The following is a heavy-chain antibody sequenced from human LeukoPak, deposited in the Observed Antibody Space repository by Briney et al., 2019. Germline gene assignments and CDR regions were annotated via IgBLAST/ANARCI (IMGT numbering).Heavy chain of an antibody. Sequence: PGRSLRLSCAASGFTFSSYAMHWVRQAPGKGLEWVAVILYDGSNKYYADSVKGRFTISRDNSKNTLYLQMNSLRAEDTAVYYCARILTSRHYYYGMDVWGQGTTVTVSS. V-gene: IGHV3-30*04. J-gene: IGHJ6*02. CDR3: ARILTSRHYYYGMDV. D-gene: IGHD3-9*01. CDR2: ILYDGSNK. CDR1: GFTFSSYA.